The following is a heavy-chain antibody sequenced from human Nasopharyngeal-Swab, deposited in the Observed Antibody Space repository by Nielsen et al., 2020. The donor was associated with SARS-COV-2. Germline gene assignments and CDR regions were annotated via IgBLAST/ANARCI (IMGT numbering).Heavy chain of an antibody. CDR3: AKAPYLRGLDV. CDR2: ISGNTFTT. J-gene: IGHJ6*02. V-gene: IGHV3-23*01. Sequence: GESLKISCAASGFTFSSYAMSWVRQAPGKGLEWVSSISGNTFTTYYTNSVKGRFTISRDNSKNTLSLQMNSLRAEDTAVYYCAKAPYLRGLDVWGQGTTVTVSS. CDR1: GFTFSSYA. D-gene: IGHD2-21*01.